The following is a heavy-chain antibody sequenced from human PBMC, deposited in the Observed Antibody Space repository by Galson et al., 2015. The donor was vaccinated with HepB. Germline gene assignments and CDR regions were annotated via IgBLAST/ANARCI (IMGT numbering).Heavy chain of an antibody. J-gene: IGHJ3*02. CDR3: ARDYGDYAFTHRYESAFDI. V-gene: IGHV1-69*13. D-gene: IGHD4-17*01. CDR2: IIPIFGTA. Sequence: SVKVSCKASGGTFSSYAISWVRQAPGQGLEWMGGIIPIFGTANYAQKLQGRVTITADESTSTAYMELSSLRSEDTAVYYCARDYGDYAFTHRYESAFDIWGQGTMVTVSS. CDR1: GGTFSSYA.